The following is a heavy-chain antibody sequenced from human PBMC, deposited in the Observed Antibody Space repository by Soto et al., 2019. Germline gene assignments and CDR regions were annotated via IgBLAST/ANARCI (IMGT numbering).Heavy chain of an antibody. CDR1: GYSFTSYW. Sequence: PGESLKISCKGSGYSFTSYWIGWVRQMPGKGLEWMGIIYPGDSDTRYSPSFQGQVTISADKSISTAYLQWSSLKASDTAMYYCARRGNGIAARRGYYYYGMDVWGQGTTVTVSS. D-gene: IGHD6-6*01. CDR3: ARRGNGIAARRGYYYYGMDV. V-gene: IGHV5-51*01. CDR2: IYPGDSDT. J-gene: IGHJ6*02.